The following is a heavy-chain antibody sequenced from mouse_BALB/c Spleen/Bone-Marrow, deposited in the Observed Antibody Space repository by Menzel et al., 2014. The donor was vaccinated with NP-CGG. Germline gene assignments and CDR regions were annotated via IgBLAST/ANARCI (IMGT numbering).Heavy chain of an antibody. CDR3: ARHDGYFDY. CDR2: IYYSGGS. D-gene: IGHD2-3*01. Sequence: QLQQSGPDLVKPSQSLSLTCTVTGYSITGGYSWHWIRQFPGNKLEWMGFIYYSGGSNYNPSLKSRVSISRDTSKNQFFLQLNSVTSEDAATYYCARHDGYFDYWGQGTTLTVSS. CDR1: GYSITGGYS. V-gene: IGHV3-1*02. J-gene: IGHJ2*01.